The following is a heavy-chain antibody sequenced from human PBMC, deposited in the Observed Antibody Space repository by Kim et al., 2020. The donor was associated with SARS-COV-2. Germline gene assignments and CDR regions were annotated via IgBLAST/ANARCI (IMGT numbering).Heavy chain of an antibody. CDR2: ISYDGSNK. CDR1: GFTFSSYA. J-gene: IGHJ6*01. V-gene: IGHV3-30-3*01. Sequence: GGSLRLSCAASGFTFSSYAMHWVRQAPGKGLEWVAVISYDGSNKYYADSVKGRFTISRDNSKNTLYLQMNSLRAEDTAVYYCARDLWQDYDFWCGFYINPGFCYYYVLDVWGQGPTVTVSS. D-gene: IGHD3-3*01. CDR3: ARDLWQDYDFWCGFYINPGFCYYYVLDV.